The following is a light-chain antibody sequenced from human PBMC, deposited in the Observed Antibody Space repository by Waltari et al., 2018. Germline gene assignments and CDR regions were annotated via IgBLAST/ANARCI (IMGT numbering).Light chain of an antibody. CDR2: RND. CDR1: SSNIGDNV. CDR3: AAWDDRMNGHWV. J-gene: IGLJ3*02. Sequence: QSVLTQPPSASGTPGQRVTISCSGSSSNIGDNVVTWYQQLPGKAPKLLIYRNDQRPSGVPDRFSASKSGTSASLAISGLQSEDEADYYCAAWDDRMNGHWVFGGGTKVTVL. V-gene: IGLV1-44*01.